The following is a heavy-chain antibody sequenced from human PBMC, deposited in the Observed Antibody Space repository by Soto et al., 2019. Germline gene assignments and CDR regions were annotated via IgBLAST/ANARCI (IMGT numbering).Heavy chain of an antibody. V-gene: IGHV1-18*01. CDR1: GYTFTSYG. CDR2: ISAYNGNT. D-gene: IGHD3-10*01. CDR3: ARALSSRITMVRGAPFDS. J-gene: IGHJ4*02. Sequence: ASVKVSCKASGYTFTSYGISWVRQAPGQGLEWMGWISAYNGNTNYAQKLQGRVTMTTDTSTSTAYMELRSLRSDDTAVYYCARALSSRITMVRGAPFDSWGQGTLVTVSS.